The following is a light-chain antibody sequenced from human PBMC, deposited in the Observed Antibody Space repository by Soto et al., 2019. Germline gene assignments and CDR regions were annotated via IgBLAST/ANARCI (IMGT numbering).Light chain of an antibody. CDR1: QGISSA. CDR3: QQFNSYPLT. CDR2: DAS. Sequence: AIQLTQSPSSLSASEGDRVTITCRATQGISSALAWYQQKPGKAPNLLIYDASSLQRGVPSRFRGSGSGTDFTLTISSLQPEDCATYDCQQFNSYPLTFGGGTKVELK. V-gene: IGKV1-13*02. J-gene: IGKJ4*01.